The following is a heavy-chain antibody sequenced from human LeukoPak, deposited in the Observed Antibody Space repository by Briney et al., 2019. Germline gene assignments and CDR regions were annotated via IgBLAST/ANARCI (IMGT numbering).Heavy chain of an antibody. CDR3: ARGHRIINALDV. Sequence: ASLKVSYEASGYPLNDYYIYWVRQAPGQGLEWLGWPNPHSGGTNYAQKFQGRVTLTRDTSISTTYMELSTLTSDDTAIYYCARGHRIINALDVWGQGTTVIVSS. CDR2: PNPHSGGT. V-gene: IGHV1-2*02. CDR1: GYPLNDYY. J-gene: IGHJ6*02.